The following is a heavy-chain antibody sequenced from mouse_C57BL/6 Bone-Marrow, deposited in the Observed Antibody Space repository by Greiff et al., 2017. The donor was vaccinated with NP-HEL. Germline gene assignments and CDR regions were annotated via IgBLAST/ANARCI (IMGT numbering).Heavy chain of an antibody. CDR1: GYSITSDY. D-gene: IGHD1-1*01. CDR2: ISYSGST. J-gene: IGHJ1*03. Sequence: EVNVVESGPGLAKPSQTLSLTCSVTGYSITSDYWNWIRKFPGNKLEYMGYISYSGSTYYNPSLKSRISITRDTSKNQYYLQLNSVTTEDTATYYCAKGPITTVVANWYFDVWGTGTTVTVSS. V-gene: IGHV3-8*01. CDR3: AKGPITTVVANWYFDV.